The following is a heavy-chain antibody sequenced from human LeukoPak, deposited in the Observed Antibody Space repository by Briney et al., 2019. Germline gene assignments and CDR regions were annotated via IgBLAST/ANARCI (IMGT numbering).Heavy chain of an antibody. CDR1: ADSLSGGGHY. J-gene: IGHJ4*02. CDR3: ARGGNRFGGFYFDY. Sequence: PSQTLSLTCTVSADSLSGGGHYWAWIRQLPGKGLESIGFIHHSGSSRHNPSLKDRVAISVDASRKQFALRLSSVTAADTAIYYCARGGNRFGGFYFDYRGQGIQVIVSS. D-gene: IGHD3-10*01. CDR2: IHHSGSS. V-gene: IGHV4-31*03.